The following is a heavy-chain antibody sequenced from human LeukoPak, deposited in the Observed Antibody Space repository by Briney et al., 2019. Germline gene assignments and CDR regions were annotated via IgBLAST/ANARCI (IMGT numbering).Heavy chain of an antibody. CDR2: IIPIFGTA. D-gene: IGHD2-15*01. J-gene: IGHJ3*02. CDR3: AREGPSTPGFLGAFDI. CDR1: RGTFSSYA. V-gene: IGHV1-69*05. Sequence: SVQVSCQASRGTFSSYAISWVRQAPGQGLEWMGGIIPIFGTANYAQKFQGRVTITTDESTSTAYMELSSLRSEDTAVYYCAREGPSTPGFLGAFDIWGQGKMVTVSS.